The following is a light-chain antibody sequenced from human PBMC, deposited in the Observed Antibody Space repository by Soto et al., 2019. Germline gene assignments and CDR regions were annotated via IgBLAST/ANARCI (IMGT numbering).Light chain of an antibody. CDR2: DAS. CDR3: QQYNSYLWT. CDR1: QSISSW. V-gene: IGKV1-5*01. Sequence: DIQTTQSPSTLSASVGDRVTITCRASQSISSWLAWYQQKPGKAPKLLIYDASSLESGVPSRFSGSGSGTEFTLTISSLQPDDFATYYCQQYNSYLWTFGQGTKVEIK. J-gene: IGKJ1*01.